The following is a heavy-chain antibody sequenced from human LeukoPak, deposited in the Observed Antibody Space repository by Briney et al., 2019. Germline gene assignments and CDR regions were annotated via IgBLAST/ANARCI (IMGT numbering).Heavy chain of an antibody. CDR1: GYSISSGYY. CDR3: AREIEWELYYFDY. D-gene: IGHD1-26*01. CDR2: IYHSGST. J-gene: IGHJ4*02. Sequence: PSETLSLTCAVSGYSISSGYYWSWIRQPPGKGLEWIGSIYHSGSTFHNPSLKSRVTISVDTSKNQFSLKLSSVTAADTAVYYCAREIEWELYYFDYWGQGTLVTVSS. V-gene: IGHV4-38-2*01.